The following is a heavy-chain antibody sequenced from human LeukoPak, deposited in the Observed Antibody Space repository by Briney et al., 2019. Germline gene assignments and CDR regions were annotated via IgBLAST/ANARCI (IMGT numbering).Heavy chain of an antibody. V-gene: IGHV4-61*02. Sequence: PSETLSLTCTVSGGSISSGSYYWSWIRQPAGKGLEWIGRIYTSGSTNYNPSLKSRVTISIDTSKNQFSLKLSSVTAADTAVYYCARMTGIPHRIDYWGQGTLVTVSS. D-gene: IGHD1-14*01. CDR1: GGSISSGSYY. J-gene: IGHJ4*02. CDR3: ARMTGIPHRIDY. CDR2: IYTSGST.